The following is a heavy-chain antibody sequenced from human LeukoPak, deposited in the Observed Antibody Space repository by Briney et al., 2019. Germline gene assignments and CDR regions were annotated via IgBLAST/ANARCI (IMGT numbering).Heavy chain of an antibody. CDR2: FDPEDGET. CDR3: ATSPSAAGTYYYMDV. CDR1: GYTLTELS. J-gene: IGHJ6*03. D-gene: IGHD6-13*01. V-gene: IGHV1-24*01. Sequence: ASVKVSCKVSGYTLTELSMRWVRQAPGKGLEWMGGFDPEDGETIYAQKFQGRVTMTEDTSTDTAYMELSSLRSEDTAVYYCATSPSAAGTYYYMDVWGKGTTVTVSS.